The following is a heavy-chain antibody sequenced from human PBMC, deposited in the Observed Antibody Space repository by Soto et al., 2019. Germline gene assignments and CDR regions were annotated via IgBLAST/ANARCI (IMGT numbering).Heavy chain of an antibody. J-gene: IGHJ3*02. CDR1: GFSFSSYA. D-gene: IGHD3-22*01. Sequence: PGGSLRLSCAASGFSFSSYAMTWVRQVPGEGLEWVSAISGSGGTTYYADSVKGRFTISRDSSKNTLYLQMNSLSAEDTAVYYCARNYDSTAGGAFDIWGQGTMVTVS. CDR3: ARNYDSTAGGAFDI. V-gene: IGHV3-23*01. CDR2: ISGSGGTT.